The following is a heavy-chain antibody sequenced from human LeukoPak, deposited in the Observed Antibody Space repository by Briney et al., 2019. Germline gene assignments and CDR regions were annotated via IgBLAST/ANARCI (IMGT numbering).Heavy chain of an antibody. CDR1: GFSFSGHW. J-gene: IGHJ4*02. CDR2: IKADGSEK. D-gene: IGHD1-26*01. Sequence: PGESLSLSCAASGFSFSGHWMNWVRQPPGKGLEWVANIKADGSEKYYVDSVKGRFTISRDDAKRTVDLQMDNLRAEDTAIYYCAYRNNFEYWGQGALVTVSS. CDR3: AYRNNFEY. V-gene: IGHV3-7*05.